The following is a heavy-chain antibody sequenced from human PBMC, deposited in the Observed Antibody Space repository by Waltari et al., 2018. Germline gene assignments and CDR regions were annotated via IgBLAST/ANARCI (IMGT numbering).Heavy chain of an antibody. CDR2: INGDGSTS. V-gene: IGHV3-74*01. D-gene: IGHD6-13*01. Sequence: EEQLVESGGGLVQPGDSLRLSCAASGFTYSNHWMHWVRQAPGKGRVWVSRINGDGSTSNYADSVKCRFTISRDNTKKTLYLQMKRLRVEDTAVYYCARLAPKTYRSPVPGRDYYYGLDVWGQGTTVTVSS. J-gene: IGHJ6*02. CDR1: GFTYSNHW. CDR3: ARLAPKTYRSPVPGRDYYYGLDV.